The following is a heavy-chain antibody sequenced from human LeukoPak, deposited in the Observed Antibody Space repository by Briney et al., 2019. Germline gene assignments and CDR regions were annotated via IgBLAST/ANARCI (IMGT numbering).Heavy chain of an antibody. CDR2: IYTSGST. Sequence: SETLSLTCSVSGDSISSYYWRWIRQPAGKGLEWIGRIYTSGSTNYNPSLKSRVTMSIDTSKNQFSLKLSSVTAADTAVYFCARVGYSSSWFDYWGQGTLVTVSS. D-gene: IGHD6-13*01. J-gene: IGHJ4*02. CDR3: ARVGYSSSWFDY. V-gene: IGHV4-4*07. CDR1: GDSISSYY.